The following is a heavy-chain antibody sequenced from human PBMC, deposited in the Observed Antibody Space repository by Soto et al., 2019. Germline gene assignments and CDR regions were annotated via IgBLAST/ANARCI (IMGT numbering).Heavy chain of an antibody. Sequence: ASVKVSCKASGYTFTSYYMHWVRQAPGQGLEWMGIINPSGGSTSYAQKFQGRVTMTRDTSTSTVYMELSSLRSEDTAVYYCARVGALDYDSSGYYYVALGPFDIWGQGTMVTVSS. CDR2: INPSGGST. D-gene: IGHD3-22*01. V-gene: IGHV1-46*01. CDR3: ARVGALDYDSSGYYYVALGPFDI. CDR1: GYTFTSYY. J-gene: IGHJ3*02.